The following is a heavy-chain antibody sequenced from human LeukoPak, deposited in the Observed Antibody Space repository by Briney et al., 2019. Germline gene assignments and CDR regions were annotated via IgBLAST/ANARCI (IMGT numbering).Heavy chain of an antibody. Sequence: GASVKVSCKASGYTFTGYYMHWVRQAPGQGLEWMGWINPNSGGTNYAQKFQGRVTMTRDTSIGTAYMELSRLGSDDTAVYYCARGGDCYSSENDAFDIWGQGTMVTVSS. D-gene: IGHD2-21*02. J-gene: IGHJ3*02. V-gene: IGHV1-2*02. CDR1: GYTFTGYY. CDR3: ARGGDCYSSENDAFDI. CDR2: INPNSGGT.